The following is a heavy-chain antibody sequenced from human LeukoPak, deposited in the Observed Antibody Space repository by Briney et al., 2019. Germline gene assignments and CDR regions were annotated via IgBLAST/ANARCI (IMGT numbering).Heavy chain of an antibody. CDR1: GFTFSSYW. J-gene: IGHJ4*02. CDR2: INSDGSIT. CDR3: ARVPTYYDILTGYYFDY. Sequence: GGSLRLSCAASGFTFSSYWMHWVRQAPGKGLVWVSRINSDGSITSYADSVKGRFTISRDNAKNTLYLQMNSLRAEDTAVYYCARVPTYYDILTGYYFDYWGQGTLVTVSS. V-gene: IGHV3-74*01. D-gene: IGHD3-9*01.